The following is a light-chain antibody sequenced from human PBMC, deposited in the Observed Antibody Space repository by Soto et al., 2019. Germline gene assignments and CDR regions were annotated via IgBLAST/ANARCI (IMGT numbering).Light chain of an antibody. CDR1: SSDVGAYNY. Sequence: QSALTQPPSASGSLGQSVTISCTGTSSDVGAYNYVSWYQQHPGKAPKLMIYEVTSRPSGVPDRFSGSKSGNTASLNVSGLQAEDEADYYCCSYADNNAYVFGTGTKLTVL. J-gene: IGLJ1*01. CDR2: EVT. V-gene: IGLV2-8*01. CDR3: CSYADNNAYV.